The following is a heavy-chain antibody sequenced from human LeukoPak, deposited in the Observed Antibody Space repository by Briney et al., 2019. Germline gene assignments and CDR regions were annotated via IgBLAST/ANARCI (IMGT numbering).Heavy chain of an antibody. CDR3: ARTAIGYSDSSGYYFDY. V-gene: IGHV3-21*01. Sequence: PGGSLRLSCAASGFTFSRYSMNWVRQAPGKGLEWVSSIGGRNGYIYYANSVKGRFTISRDNAKNSLYLQMNGLRAEETAVYYCARTAIGYSDSSGYYFDYCGQGTLVTVSS. CDR1: GFTFSRYS. CDR2: IGGRNGYI. J-gene: IGHJ4*02. D-gene: IGHD3-22*01.